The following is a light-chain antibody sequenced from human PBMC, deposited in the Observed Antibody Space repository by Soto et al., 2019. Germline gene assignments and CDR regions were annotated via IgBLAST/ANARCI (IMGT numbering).Light chain of an antibody. Sequence: QLVLTQSPSASASLGASVKLTCTLSSGHSSYAIAWHQQRPEKGPRYLMNLNIDGSHSKGDGIPDRFSGSSSGAERYLTISSLQSEDEADYYCQTWVTGIVVFGGGTKVTVL. J-gene: IGLJ2*01. V-gene: IGLV4-69*01. CDR2: LNIDGSH. CDR1: SGHSSYA. CDR3: QTWVTGIVV.